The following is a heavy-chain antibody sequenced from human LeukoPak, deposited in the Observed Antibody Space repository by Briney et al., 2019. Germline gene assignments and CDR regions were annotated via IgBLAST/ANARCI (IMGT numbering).Heavy chain of an antibody. D-gene: IGHD2-15*01. Sequence: PGGSLRLSCGASGFTFGTYWMHWVRQAPGKGLVWVSGINSDGGTTTYADSVKGRFTISRDNAKNSLYLQMNSLRPEDMALYYCAKETIYCSGGSCYHDAFDIWGQGTMVTVSS. J-gene: IGHJ3*02. CDR3: AKETIYCSGGSCYHDAFDI. V-gene: IGHV3-74*01. CDR2: INSDGGTT. CDR1: GFTFGTYW.